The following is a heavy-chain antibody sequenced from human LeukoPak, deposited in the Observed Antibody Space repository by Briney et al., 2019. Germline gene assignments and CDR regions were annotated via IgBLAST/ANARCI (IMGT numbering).Heavy chain of an antibody. D-gene: IGHD2-15*01. J-gene: IGHJ5*02. Sequence: GGSLRLSCAASGFTFDDYGMNWVRQAPGKGLQSVSSISSSSSYIYYADSVKGRFTISRDNARNSLYLQMNTLRAEDTAVYSCARGADGVSSNSRGWFDPWGQGTLVTVSS. CDR3: ARGADGVSSNSRGWFDP. CDR1: GFTFDDYG. CDR2: ISSSSSYI. V-gene: IGHV3-21*06.